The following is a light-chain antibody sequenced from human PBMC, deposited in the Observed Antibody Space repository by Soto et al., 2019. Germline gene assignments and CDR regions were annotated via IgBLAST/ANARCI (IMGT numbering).Light chain of an antibody. CDR2: DAS. CDR1: QNIRSR. V-gene: IGKV1-5*01. J-gene: IGKJ1*01. Sequence: DFQMTESPSTLSASVGDRVTITCRASQNIRSRLAWFQQKPGKAPKVLIYDASSLESGVQQRFSGSGSGTEFTLTISSLQTDDFSTYYCKQYHSYWTCGQGTQVDIK. CDR3: KQYHSYWT.